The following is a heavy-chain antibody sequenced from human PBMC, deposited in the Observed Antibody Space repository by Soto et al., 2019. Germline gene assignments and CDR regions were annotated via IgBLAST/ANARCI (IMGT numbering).Heavy chain of an antibody. CDR3: ATGVVAIFNYYHGMDV. D-gene: IGHD7-27*01. CDR2: IIPIFGTA. Sequence: GASVKVSCKASGGTFSSYAIIWVRQAPGQGLEWMGGIIPIFGTANYAQKFQGRVTITADESTSTAYMELSSLRSEDTAVYYCATGVVAIFNYYHGMDVWGQGTTVTVSS. J-gene: IGHJ6*02. CDR1: GGTFSSYA. V-gene: IGHV1-69*13.